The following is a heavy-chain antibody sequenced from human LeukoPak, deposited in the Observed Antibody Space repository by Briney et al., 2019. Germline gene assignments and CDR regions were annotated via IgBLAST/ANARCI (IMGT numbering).Heavy chain of an antibody. CDR1: RYTFTSYG. D-gene: IGHD3/OR15-3a*01. CDR3: AGDGVFLDRGYFDY. CDR2: ISAYNGNT. Sequence: ASVNVSCQASRYTFTSYGISWVRQAPGQGLEWMGWISAYNGNTNYVQKLHGRVTMTTDTTTSTAYMELRSLRSDDTAVCYCAGDGVFLDRGYFDYWGQGTLVTVSS. J-gene: IGHJ4*02. V-gene: IGHV1-18*01.